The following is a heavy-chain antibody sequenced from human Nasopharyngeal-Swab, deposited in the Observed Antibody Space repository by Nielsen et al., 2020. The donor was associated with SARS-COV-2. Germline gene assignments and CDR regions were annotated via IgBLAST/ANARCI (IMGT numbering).Heavy chain of an antibody. Sequence: SETLSLTCAVYGGSSSGTYWRLIPYHPSNGLAWIGEIKHSGSTNYNPSLKSRVTISVDTSKNQFSLKLSFVTAADTAVYYCARGLVPWVGARYFDYWGQVTLVTVSS. D-gene: IGHD1-26*01. CDR3: ARGLVPWVGARYFDY. J-gene: IGHJ4*02. CDR1: GGSSSGTY. CDR2: IKHSGST. V-gene: IGHV4-34*01.